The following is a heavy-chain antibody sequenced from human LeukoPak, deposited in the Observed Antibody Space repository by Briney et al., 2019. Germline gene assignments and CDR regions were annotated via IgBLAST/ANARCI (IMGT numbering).Heavy chain of an antibody. V-gene: IGHV4-39*01. D-gene: IGHD6-19*01. J-gene: IGHJ3*02. Sequence: SETLSLTCTVSGGSINTPNYYWGWIRQTPGKGLEWIGNIFYSGGTYYSPSLTSRVTISLDTSRNQFSLKLSSVTAADTAVYYCARLGWQWLVYAFDIWGQGTMVTVSS. CDR2: IFYSGGT. CDR1: GGSINTPNYY. CDR3: ARLGWQWLVYAFDI.